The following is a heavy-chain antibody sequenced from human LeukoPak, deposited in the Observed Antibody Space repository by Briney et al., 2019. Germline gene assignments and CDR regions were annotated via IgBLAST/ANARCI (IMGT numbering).Heavy chain of an antibody. CDR3: ARVRGIYYDSSGYGDAFDI. Sequence: PGGSLRLSCAASGFTFSSYEMNWVRQAPGKGLEWVSALSGGGSATYYADSVKGRFTIFRDNSKNTLYLQMNSLRAEDTAVYYCARVRGIYYDSSGYGDAFDIWGQGTMVTVSS. V-gene: IGHV3-23*01. D-gene: IGHD3-22*01. CDR2: LSGGGSAT. CDR1: GFTFSSYE. J-gene: IGHJ3*02.